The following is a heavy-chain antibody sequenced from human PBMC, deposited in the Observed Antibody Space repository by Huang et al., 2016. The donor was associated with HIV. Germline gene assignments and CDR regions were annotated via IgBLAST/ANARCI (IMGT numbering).Heavy chain of an antibody. D-gene: IGHD3-3*01. J-gene: IGHJ6*02. CDR2: RKQDGSEK. CDR1: GFTFGSYW. Sequence: EVQLVESGGGLVQPGGSLRLSCAASGFTFGSYWVSWGRQAPGQGLEGVAKRKQDGSEKYYVDSVEGRFTISRDNVKNALYLQMYSLRVEDTAIYYCARGGAPYYDFWSGGHHYGMDVWGQGTTVTVSS. V-gene: IGHV3-7*04. CDR3: ARGGAPYYDFWSGGHHYGMDV.